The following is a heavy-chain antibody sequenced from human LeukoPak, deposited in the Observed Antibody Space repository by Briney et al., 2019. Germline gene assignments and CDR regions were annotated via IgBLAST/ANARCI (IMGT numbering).Heavy chain of an antibody. CDR1: GGSISSYY. D-gene: IGHD2-2*01. CDR3: ARGLGDCSSTSCSGVSVDY. V-gene: IGHV4-59*12. J-gene: IGHJ4*02. Sequence: SETLSLTCTVSGGSISSYYWSWIRQPPGKGLEWIGYISYSGSTSYNPSLKSRVTISVDTSKNQFSLKLSSVTAADTAVYYCARGLGDCSSTSCSGVSVDYWGQGTLVTVSS. CDR2: ISYSGST.